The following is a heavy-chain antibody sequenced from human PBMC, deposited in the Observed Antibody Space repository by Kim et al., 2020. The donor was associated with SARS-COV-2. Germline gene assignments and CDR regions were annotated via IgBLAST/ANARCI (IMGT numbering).Heavy chain of an antibody. J-gene: IGHJ4*02. D-gene: IGHD2-2*01. V-gene: IGHV3-23*01. CDR2: ISDSGDNT. Sequence: GGSLRLSCAASGFTFSTYAMSWVRQAPGEGLEWVSAISDSGDNTYCADSVKGRFPISRDDSKNTLYLQLNSLRAEDTAVYYCAKEGGYCSSTSCPRRFDSWGQGTLVTVSS. CDR1: GFTFSTYA. CDR3: AKEGGYCSSTSCPRRFDS.